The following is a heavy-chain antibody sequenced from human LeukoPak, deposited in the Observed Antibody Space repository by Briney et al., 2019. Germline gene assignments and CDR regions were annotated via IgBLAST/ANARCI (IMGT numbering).Heavy chain of an antibody. D-gene: IGHD2-2*01. CDR2: ISPSSSYI. J-gene: IGHJ4*02. Sequence: PGGSLRLSCAASGFSFSGYSINGVRQAPGKGLEWVSSISPSSSYIYYADSVKGRFTISRDNAKNSLYLQMNSLRAEDTAVYYCARGRGCSSMSCYPDYWGQGTLVTVSS. CDR3: ARGRGCSSMSCYPDY. CDR1: GFSFSGYS. V-gene: IGHV3-21*01.